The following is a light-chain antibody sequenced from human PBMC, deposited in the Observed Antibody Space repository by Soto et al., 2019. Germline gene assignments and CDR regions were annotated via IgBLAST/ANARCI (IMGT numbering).Light chain of an antibody. CDR3: SSYTSSGCV. J-gene: IGLJ2*01. Sequence: QSVLTQPASVSGSPGQSITISCTGTSSDVGGYNYVSWYQQHPGKAPKLMIYDVSNRPSGVSNRFSGSKSGNTASLTISELQAEDEADYYCSSYTSSGCVFGGGTKLTVL. CDR2: DVS. CDR1: SSDVGGYNY. V-gene: IGLV2-14*01.